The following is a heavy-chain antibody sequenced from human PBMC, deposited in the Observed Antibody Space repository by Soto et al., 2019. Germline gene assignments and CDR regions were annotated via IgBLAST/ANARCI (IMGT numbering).Heavy chain of an antibody. CDR1: GFTFSRYT. V-gene: IGHV3-21*01. CDR2: ITTGSTSI. Sequence: EVQLVESGGGLVKPGGSLRLSCVASGFTFSRYTMNWVRQAPGKGLEWVSSITTGSTSIYYADSVKGRFTISRDTAKNSLFLQMDSLRAEDTAVYYCARDYFVVVPANTFFDHWGQGTLVTVSS. CDR3: ARDYFVVVPANTFFDH. J-gene: IGHJ4*02. D-gene: IGHD2-21*02.